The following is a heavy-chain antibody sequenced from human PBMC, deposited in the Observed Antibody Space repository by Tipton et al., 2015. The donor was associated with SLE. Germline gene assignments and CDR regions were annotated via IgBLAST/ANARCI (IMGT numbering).Heavy chain of an antibody. CDR3: VRPYSYGSVY. J-gene: IGHJ4*02. D-gene: IGHD5-18*01. CDR1: GFTFSSNY. Sequence: SLRLSCAVSGFTFSSNYMTWVRQAPGKGLEWVANIKGDGTEKYYVDSVKGRFNISRDNAKNSLYLQMNSLRAEDTAVYYCVRPYSYGSVYWGQGNLVTVSS. V-gene: IGHV3-7*01. CDR2: IKGDGTEK.